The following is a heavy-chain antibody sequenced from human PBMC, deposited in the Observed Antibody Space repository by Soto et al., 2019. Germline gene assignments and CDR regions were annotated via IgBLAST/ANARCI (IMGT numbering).Heavy chain of an antibody. CDR1: GGSISSGGYY. CDR3: ARDNSSGWPHFDY. D-gene: IGHD6-19*01. V-gene: IGHV4-31*03. Sequence: SETLSLTYTVSGGSISSGGYYWSWIRQHPGKGLEWIGYIYYSGSTYYNPSLKSRVTISVDTSKNQFSLKLSSVTAADTAVYYCARDNSSGWPHFDYWGQGTLVTVS. CDR2: IYYSGST. J-gene: IGHJ4*02.